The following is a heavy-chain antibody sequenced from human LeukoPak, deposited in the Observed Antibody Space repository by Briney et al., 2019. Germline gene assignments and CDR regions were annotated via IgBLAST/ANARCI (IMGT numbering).Heavy chain of an antibody. CDR1: GFTFSSYT. CDR3: ARGGGTYKYDIDY. D-gene: IGHD1-26*01. CDR2: ISDGGSYI. J-gene: IGHJ4*02. Sequence: PGGSLRLSCAASGFTFSSYTMHWVRQAPGKGLEWVSSISDGGSYIYYADSVKGRFTISRDNATNSLHLQMNSLRAEDTAVYYCARGGGTYKYDIDYWGQGTLVTVSS. V-gene: IGHV3-21*01.